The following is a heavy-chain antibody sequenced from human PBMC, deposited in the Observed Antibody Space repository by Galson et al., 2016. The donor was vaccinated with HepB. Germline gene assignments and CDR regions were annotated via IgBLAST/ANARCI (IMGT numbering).Heavy chain of an antibody. CDR3: ALGTGIGWYGAD. Sequence: SLRLSCAASGFTVSSKYMSWVRQAPGKGLEWVSVIHTGDSTYYADSVKGRFTISRDNSKNTLYLQMNSLRAEDTAVYYCALGTGIGWYGADWGQGTLVTVSS. J-gene: IGHJ4*02. V-gene: IGHV3-53*01. CDR2: IHTGDST. D-gene: IGHD6-19*01. CDR1: GFTVSSKY.